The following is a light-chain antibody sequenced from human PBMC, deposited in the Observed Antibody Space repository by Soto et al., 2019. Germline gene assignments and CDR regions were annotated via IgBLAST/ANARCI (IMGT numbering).Light chain of an antibody. CDR2: GAS. CDR3: QQYNNWPPMA. CDR1: QSVSSN. J-gene: IGKJ1*01. Sequence: EIVMTQSPATLSVSPGERATLSCMSSQSVSSNLAWYQQKPGQAPRRLIYGASTRATGIPARFSGSGSGTEFTLTISSLQSEDFAVYYCQQYNNWPPMAFGQGTKVEIK. V-gene: IGKV3-15*01.